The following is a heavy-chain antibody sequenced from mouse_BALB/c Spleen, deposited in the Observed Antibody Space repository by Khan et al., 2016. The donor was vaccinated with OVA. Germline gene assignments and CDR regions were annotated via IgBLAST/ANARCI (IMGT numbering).Heavy chain of an antibody. CDR3: ARREKYGYDPSWFAY. CDR2: IDPSDSET. Sequence: QVQRQQPGAELGRPGASVKLSCKASGYTFTSYWMNWVKQRPGQGLEWIGMIDPSDSETHYNQMFKDKATLTGDKVSRTAYMQLSSLTSDDSAVYYCARREKYGYDPSWFAYWGQGTLVTVSS. J-gene: IGHJ3*01. D-gene: IGHD2-2*01. V-gene: IGHV1-61*01. CDR1: GYTFTSYW.